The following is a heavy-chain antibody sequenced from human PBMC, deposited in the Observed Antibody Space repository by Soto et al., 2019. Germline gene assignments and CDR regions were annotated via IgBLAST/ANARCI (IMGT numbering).Heavy chain of an antibody. J-gene: IGHJ4*02. V-gene: IGHV5-10-1*01. D-gene: IGHD2-21*01. CDR1: GYSFTSYW. CDR3: ARRLVAGAIDY. Sequence: GDSLKISCKGSGYSFTSYWISWVRQMPGKGLEWMGRIDPSDSYTNYSPSFQGHVTISAXXXIXXXYXQXXXLXTSDTAMYYWARRLVAGAIDYWGQGTLVTVSS. CDR2: IDPSDSYT.